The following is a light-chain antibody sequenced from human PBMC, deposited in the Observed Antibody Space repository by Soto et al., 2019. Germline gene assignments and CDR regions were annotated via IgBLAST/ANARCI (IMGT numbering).Light chain of an antibody. CDR1: QTVGMNY. V-gene: IGKV3-20*01. J-gene: IGKJ2*01. Sequence: EIVLTQSPGTLSLSPGERATLSCRASQTVGMNYLAWFQQKPGQAPKLLIYNALVRATDIPDRFSGSGSGTDFTLTISRLGPEDFAVYYCHQYAYAPLTFGQGTKLETK. CDR2: NAL. CDR3: HQYAYAPLT.